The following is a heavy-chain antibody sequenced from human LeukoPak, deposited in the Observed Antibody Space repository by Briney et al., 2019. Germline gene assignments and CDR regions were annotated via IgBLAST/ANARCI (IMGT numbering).Heavy chain of an antibody. CDR2: INHNGNVD. CDR1: GFIFRNYW. CDR3: ARGGGLDV. J-gene: IGHJ6*02. V-gene: IGHV3-7*03. Sequence: GGSLRLSCEVSGFIFRNYWISWARQAPGKGLEWVASINHNGNVDYYVDSVKGRFTISRDNAKNSLYLQMSNLRAEDTAVYFCARGGGLDVWGQGATVTVSS. D-gene: IGHD3-16*01.